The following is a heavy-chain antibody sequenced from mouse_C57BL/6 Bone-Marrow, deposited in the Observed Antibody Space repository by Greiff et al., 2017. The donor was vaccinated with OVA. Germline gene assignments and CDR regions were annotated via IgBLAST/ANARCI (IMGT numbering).Heavy chain of an antibody. V-gene: IGHV3-6*01. Sequence: EVKLQESGPGLVKPSQSLSLTCSVTGYSITSGYYWNWIRQFPGNKLEWMGYISYDGSNNYNPSLKNRISITRDTSKNQFFLKLNSVTTEDTATYYCARDHYYGSSYRAYWGQGTLVTVSA. CDR3: ARDHYYGSSYRAY. J-gene: IGHJ3*01. CDR1: GYSITSGYY. D-gene: IGHD1-1*01. CDR2: ISYDGSN.